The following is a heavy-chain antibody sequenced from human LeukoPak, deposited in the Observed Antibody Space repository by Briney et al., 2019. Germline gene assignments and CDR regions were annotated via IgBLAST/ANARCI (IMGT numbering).Heavy chain of an antibody. J-gene: IGHJ3*02. Sequence: GGSLRLSCAASGLTFSSYGMHWVSQAPGKGREWEGVILNEGSQEKYGDSVKVRFTISRDNSKNTLFLQMNSLRAEDTAVYYCARDDALGDNSLDIWGQGTMVTVSS. CDR1: GLTFSSYG. D-gene: IGHD3-16*01. V-gene: IGHV3-33*05. CDR3: ARDDALGDNSLDI. CDR2: ILNEGSQE.